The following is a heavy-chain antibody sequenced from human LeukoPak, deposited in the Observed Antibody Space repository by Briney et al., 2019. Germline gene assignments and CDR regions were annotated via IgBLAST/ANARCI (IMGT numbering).Heavy chain of an antibody. D-gene: IGHD2-15*01. V-gene: IGHV3-23*01. CDR2: ISGSGGST. CDR1: GFTFSSYA. Sequence: GGSLRLSCAASGFTFSSYAMSWVRQAPGKGLEWVSGISGSGGSTYYADSVKGRFTISRDNSKNTLYLQMNSLRAEDTAVYYCAKPAYCSGGSCYSIGYLDYWGQGTLVTVSS. CDR3: AKPAYCSGGSCYSIGYLDY. J-gene: IGHJ4*02.